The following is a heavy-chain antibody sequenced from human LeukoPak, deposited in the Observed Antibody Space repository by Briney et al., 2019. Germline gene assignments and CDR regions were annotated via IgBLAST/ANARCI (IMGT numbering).Heavy chain of an antibody. CDR2: IYYSGST. CDR3: ARSPYYYGSGSYPDY. D-gene: IGHD3-10*01. J-gene: IGHJ4*02. CDR1: GGSISSYY. Sequence: SETLSLTCTVSGGSISSYYWSWIRQPPGKGLEWIGYIYYSGSTSYNPSLKSRVTISVDTSKNQFSLKLSSVTAADTGVYYWARSPYYYGSGSYPDYWGQGTLVTVSS. V-gene: IGHV4-59*01.